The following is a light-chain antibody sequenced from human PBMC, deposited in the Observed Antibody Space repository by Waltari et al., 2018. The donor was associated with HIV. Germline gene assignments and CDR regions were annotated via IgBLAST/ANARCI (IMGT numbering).Light chain of an antibody. Sequence: QSALTQPASVSGSPGQSITIPCTGTNSDVGNYNLVSWYRQHPDKAPKPLIFEVTRRPSGVSDRFSGSKSGNTASLTISGLQAEDEADYYCCSYAGSDTLVFGGGTKLTVL. CDR3: CSYAGSDTLV. CDR1: NSDVGNYNL. J-gene: IGLJ3*02. CDR2: EVT. V-gene: IGLV2-23*02.